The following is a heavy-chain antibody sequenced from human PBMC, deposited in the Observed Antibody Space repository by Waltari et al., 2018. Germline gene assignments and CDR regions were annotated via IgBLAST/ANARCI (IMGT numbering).Heavy chain of an antibody. J-gene: IGHJ6*03. Sequence: EVQLVESGGGVVRPGGSLRLSCAASGFTFDDYGMSWVRQAPGRGREWVSGINWNGGSTGYADSVKGRFTISRDNAKNSLYLQMNSLRAEDTALYYCARESTIFGVVINYYYYYMDVWGKGTTVTVSS. CDR3: ARESTIFGVVINYYYYYMDV. V-gene: IGHV3-20*04. D-gene: IGHD3-3*01. CDR1: GFTFDDYG. CDR2: INWNGGST.